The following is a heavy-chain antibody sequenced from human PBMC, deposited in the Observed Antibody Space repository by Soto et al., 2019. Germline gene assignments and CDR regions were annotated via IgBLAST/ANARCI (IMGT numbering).Heavy chain of an antibody. Sequence: ASVKVSCKASGYTFTGYYMHWVRQAPGQGLEWMGWINPNSGGTNYAQKFQGRVTMTRDTSISTAYMELSRLRSDDTAVYYCARSITIFGVVIIGPFDYWGQGTLVTSPQ. D-gene: IGHD3-3*01. J-gene: IGHJ4*02. CDR1: GYTFTGYY. CDR2: INPNSGGT. CDR3: ARSITIFGVVIIGPFDY. V-gene: IGHV1-2*02.